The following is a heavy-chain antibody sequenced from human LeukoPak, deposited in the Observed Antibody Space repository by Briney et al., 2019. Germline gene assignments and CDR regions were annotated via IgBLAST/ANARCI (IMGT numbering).Heavy chain of an antibody. V-gene: IGHV7-4-1*02. CDR1: GYTFTSYA. Sequence: ASVKVSCKASGYTFTSYAMNWVRQAPGQGLEWMGWINTNTGNPTYAQGFTGRFVFSLDTSVSTAYLQISSLKAEDTAVYYCARSTRRFGELLHDAFDIWGQGTMVTVSS. CDR3: ARSTRRFGELLHDAFDI. J-gene: IGHJ3*02. CDR2: INTNTGNP. D-gene: IGHD3-10*01.